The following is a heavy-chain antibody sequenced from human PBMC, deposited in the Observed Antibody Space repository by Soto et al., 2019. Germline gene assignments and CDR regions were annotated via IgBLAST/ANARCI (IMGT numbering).Heavy chain of an antibody. CDR3: ARYKRGYHYDSSGYLDY. Sequence: QVQLVQSGAEVKKPGSSVKVSCKASGGTFSSYAISWVRQAPGQGLEWMGGIIPIFGTANYAQKFQGRVTITADESTSTAYMELSSLRSEDTAVYYCARYKRGYHYDSSGYLDYWGQGTLVTVSS. J-gene: IGHJ4*02. V-gene: IGHV1-69*01. CDR2: IIPIFGTA. CDR1: GGTFSSYA. D-gene: IGHD3-22*01.